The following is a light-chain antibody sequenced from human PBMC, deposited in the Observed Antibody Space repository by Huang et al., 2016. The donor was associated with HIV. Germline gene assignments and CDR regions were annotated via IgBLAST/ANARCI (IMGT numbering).Light chain of an antibody. Sequence: EIVMTQSPATLSVSPGGGATLSCRASQNVRSNLAWYQQTPSQAPRLLIYDTSTRASGVPARFSGSGSGTEFTLTISGLQSEDFAVYYCQQYDNWPPGLTFGGGTKVEI. CDR2: DTS. CDR1: QNVRSN. J-gene: IGKJ4*01. CDR3: QQYDNWPPGLT. V-gene: IGKV3D-15*01.